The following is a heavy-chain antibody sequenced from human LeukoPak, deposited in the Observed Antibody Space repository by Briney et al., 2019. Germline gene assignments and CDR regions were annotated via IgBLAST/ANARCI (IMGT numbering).Heavy chain of an antibody. CDR2: ISAYNGNT. Sequence: ASVKVSCKASGYTFTSYGISWVRQAPGQGLEWMGWISAYNGNTNYAQKFQGRVTMTRNTSISTAYMELSSLRSEDTAVYYCARGGGKTLLPFDYWGQGTLVTVSS. CDR1: GYTFTSYG. D-gene: IGHD2/OR15-2a*01. V-gene: IGHV1-18*01. CDR3: ARGGGKTLLPFDY. J-gene: IGHJ4*02.